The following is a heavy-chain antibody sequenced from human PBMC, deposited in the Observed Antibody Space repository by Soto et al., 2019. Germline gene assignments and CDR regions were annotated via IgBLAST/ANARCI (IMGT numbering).Heavy chain of an antibody. D-gene: IGHD3-10*02. Sequence: PSETLSLTCTVSGGSMKNFFWILIRQPPGKGLGWIGYIPYSGGPTYTPSLKSRVSIAIDTSRNQFSLRLTSVTTADTAVYYCAASEVGLISVLGTWGQGTQVTVSS. CDR2: IPYSGGP. CDR3: AASEVGLISVLGT. V-gene: IGHV4-59*01. CDR1: GGSMKNFF. J-gene: IGHJ5*02.